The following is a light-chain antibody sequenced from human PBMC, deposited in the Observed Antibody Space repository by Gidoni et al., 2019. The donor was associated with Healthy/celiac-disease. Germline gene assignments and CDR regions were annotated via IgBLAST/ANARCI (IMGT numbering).Light chain of an antibody. V-gene: IGKV2-28*01. CDR1: QSLLHSNGYNY. CDR3: MQALQTPYT. CDR2: LGS. Sequence: DIVMTQSPISLPVTPGEPASITCRSSQSLLHSNGYNYLDWYLQKPGQSPQLLIYLGSNRASGVPDRFSGSGSGTDFTLKISRVEAEDVGVYYCMQALQTPYTFXQXTKLEIK. J-gene: IGKJ2*01.